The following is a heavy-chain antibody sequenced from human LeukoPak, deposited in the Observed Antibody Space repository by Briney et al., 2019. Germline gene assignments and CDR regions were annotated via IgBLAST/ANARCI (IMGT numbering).Heavy chain of an antibody. Sequence: PGGSLRLSCTASGFTFTSYWINWVRQAPGKGLVWVARINGDGSRTNYADSVKGRFTISRDNAKNTLYLQINSLRAEDTAMYYCTRFAPGGQDWGQGTLVTVSS. CDR2: INGDGSRT. V-gene: IGHV3-74*01. J-gene: IGHJ4*02. CDR1: GFTFTSYW. D-gene: IGHD3-10*01. CDR3: TRFAPGGQD.